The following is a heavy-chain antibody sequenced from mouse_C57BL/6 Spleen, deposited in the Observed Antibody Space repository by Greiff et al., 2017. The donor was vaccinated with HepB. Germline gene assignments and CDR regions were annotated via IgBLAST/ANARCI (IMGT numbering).Heavy chain of an antibody. J-gene: IGHJ1*03. CDR1: GFTFSDYY. CDR3: ARERLLRYFDV. Sequence: DVKLVESEGGLVQPGSSMKLSCTASGFTFSDYYMAWVRQVPEKGLEWVANINYDGSSTYYLDSLKSRFIISRDNAKNILYLQMSSLKSEDTATYYCARERLLRYFDVWGTGTTVTVSS. CDR2: INYDGSST. V-gene: IGHV5-16*01. D-gene: IGHD2-3*01.